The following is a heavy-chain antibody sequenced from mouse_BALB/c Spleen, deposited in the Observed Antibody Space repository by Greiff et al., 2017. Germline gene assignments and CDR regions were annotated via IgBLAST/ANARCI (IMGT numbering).Heavy chain of an antibody. D-gene: IGHD1-1*01. J-gene: IGHJ2*01. CDR1: GYSITSGYY. CDR3: ARVATDYFDY. CDR2: ISYDGSN. Sequence: VQLKESGPGLVKPSQSLSLTCSVTGYSITSGYYWNWIRQFPGNKLEWMGYISYDGSNNYNPSLKNRISITRDTSKNQFFLKLNSVTTEDTATYYCARVATDYFDYWGQGTTLTVSS. V-gene: IGHV3-6*02.